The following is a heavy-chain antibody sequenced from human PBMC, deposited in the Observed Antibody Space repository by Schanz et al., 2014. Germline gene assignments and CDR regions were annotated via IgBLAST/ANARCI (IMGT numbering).Heavy chain of an antibody. J-gene: IGHJ3*02. V-gene: IGHV3-74*02. CDR3: AKSDAFDI. CDR1: GFSFSRYS. Sequence: EVQLVESGGGLVQPGGSLRLSCAASGFSFSRYSMNWVRQAPGKGLVWVSRINGDGSRTAYADSVKGRFTISRDNAKNTLYLQMNSLRAEDTAVYYCAKSDAFDIWGQGTLVTVSS. CDR2: INGDGSRT.